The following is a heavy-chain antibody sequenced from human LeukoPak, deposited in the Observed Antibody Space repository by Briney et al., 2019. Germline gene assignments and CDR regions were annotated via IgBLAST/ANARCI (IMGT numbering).Heavy chain of an antibody. CDR3: ARDQYSSGWYEVYYYYYMDV. V-gene: IGHV4-4*07. Sequence: PSETQSLTCTVSGGSISSYYWSWIRQPAGKGLEWIGRIYTSGSTNYNPSLKSRVTMSVDTSKNQFSLKLSSVTAADTAVYYCARDQYSSGWYEVYYYYYMDVWGKGTTVTISS. J-gene: IGHJ6*03. CDR2: IYTSGST. CDR1: GGSISSYY. D-gene: IGHD6-19*01.